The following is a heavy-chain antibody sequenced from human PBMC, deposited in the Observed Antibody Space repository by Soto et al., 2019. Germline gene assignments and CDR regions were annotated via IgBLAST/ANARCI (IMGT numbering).Heavy chain of an antibody. D-gene: IGHD3-22*01. CDR1: GGSISSGGYS. V-gene: IGHV4-30-2*01. J-gene: IGHJ5*02. Sequence: SETLSLTCAVSGGSISSGGYSWSWIRQPPGKGLEWIGYIYHSGSTYYNPSLKSRVTISVDRSKNQFSLRVSSVTAAYTAVYYCAREVVYDSSGHNWFDPWGQGTLVTVSS. CDR2: IYHSGST. CDR3: AREVVYDSSGHNWFDP.